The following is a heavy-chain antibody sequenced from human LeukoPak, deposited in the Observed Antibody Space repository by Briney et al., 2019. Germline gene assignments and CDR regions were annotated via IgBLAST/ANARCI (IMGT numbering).Heavy chain of an antibody. V-gene: IGHV1-2*02. CDR1: GYTFTGYY. CDR2: INSDSGFT. D-gene: IGHD3-9*01. J-gene: IGHJ5*02. Sequence: ASVKVSCKASGYTFTGYYMNWVRQAPGQGLEWMGWINSDSGFTKYAQKFQGRVTMTRDTSITTVYMDLTRLTSDDTDVYYCARNFDMKGFDPWGQGTLVTVSS. CDR3: ARNFDMKGFDP.